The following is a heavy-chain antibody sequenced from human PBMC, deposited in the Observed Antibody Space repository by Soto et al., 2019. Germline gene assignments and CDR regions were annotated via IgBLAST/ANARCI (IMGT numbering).Heavy chain of an antibody. CDR3: AHIVLRTVFGLVTTTAIYFDF. V-gene: IGHV2-5*02. J-gene: IGHJ4*02. CDR1: GFSLTTSGVG. Sequence: QITLNESGPTVVRPTETLTLTCRFSGFSLTTSGVGVGWIRQSPGKAPEWLAIIYWDDDKRYSASLKSRLTITKDTSKNQVVLTVSDLDPTDTATYYCAHIVLRTVFGLVTTTAIYFDFWGQGTPVAVSS. D-gene: IGHD3-3*01. CDR2: IYWDDDK.